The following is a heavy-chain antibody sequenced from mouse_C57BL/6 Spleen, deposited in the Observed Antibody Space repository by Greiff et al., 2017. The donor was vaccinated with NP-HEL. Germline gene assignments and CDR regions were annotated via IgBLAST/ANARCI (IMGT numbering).Heavy chain of an antibody. J-gene: IGHJ4*01. Sequence: EVQLQQPGPVLVKPGASVKMSCKASGYTFTDYYMNWVKQSHGKSLEWIGVINPYNGGTSYNQKFKGKATLTVDKSSSTAYMELNSLTSEDSAVYYWARWGEYDGGDSAMDYWGRGASVTVCS. D-gene: IGHD2-4*01. CDR3: ARWGEYDGGDSAMDY. CDR1: GYTFTDYY. V-gene: IGHV1-19*01. CDR2: INPYNGGT.